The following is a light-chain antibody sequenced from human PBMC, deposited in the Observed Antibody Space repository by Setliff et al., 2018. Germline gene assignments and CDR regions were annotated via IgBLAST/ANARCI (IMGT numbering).Light chain of an antibody. CDR3: SSYAGTNNPYV. Sequence: QSVLTQPPSASGSPGQSLIISCTGTSRDVGSSTFVSWYQQHPGKAPKLLIYEISKRPPGVPDRFSGSKSGNTASLTVSGLQAEDEADYYCSSYAGTNNPYVFGSGTKVTVL. V-gene: IGLV2-8*01. CDR1: SRDVGSSTF. J-gene: IGLJ1*01. CDR2: EIS.